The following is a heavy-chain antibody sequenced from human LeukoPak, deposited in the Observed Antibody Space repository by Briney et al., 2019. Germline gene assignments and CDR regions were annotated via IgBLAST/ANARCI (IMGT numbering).Heavy chain of an antibody. J-gene: IGHJ4*02. CDR3: ARDRGEYGSGTFEY. Sequence: GGSLRLSCAASGFTFSSYAMHWVRQAPGKGLEWVAVISYDGSNKYSADSVKGRFTISRDNSKNTLYLQMNSLRAEDTAVYYCARDRGEYGSGTFEYWGQGTLVTVSS. V-gene: IGHV3-30-3*01. D-gene: IGHD3-10*01. CDR1: GFTFSSYA. CDR2: ISYDGSNK.